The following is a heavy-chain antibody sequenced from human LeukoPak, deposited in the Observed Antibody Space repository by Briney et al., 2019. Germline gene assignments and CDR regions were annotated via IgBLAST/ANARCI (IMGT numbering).Heavy chain of an antibody. Sequence: SETLSLTCTVSGGSISSYYWSWIRQPPGKGLEWIGYIYYSGSTYYNPSLKSRVTISVDTSKNQFSLKLSSVTAADTAVYYCARQISGYYFDYWGQGTLVTVSS. J-gene: IGHJ4*02. CDR2: IYYSGST. V-gene: IGHV4-59*04. CDR1: GGSISSYY. CDR3: ARQISGYYFDY. D-gene: IGHD3-22*01.